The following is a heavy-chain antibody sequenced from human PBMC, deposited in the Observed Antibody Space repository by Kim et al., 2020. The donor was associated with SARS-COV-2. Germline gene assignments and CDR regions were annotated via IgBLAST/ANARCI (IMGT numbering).Heavy chain of an antibody. CDR2: KK. D-gene: IGHD3-10*01. Sequence: KKDITDSVKGRCTITGDNAKNTLYLQRNSLRAEDTAVYYCARVPYGSGIYYWGQGTLVIVSA. V-gene: IGHV3-30*07. J-gene: IGHJ4*02. CDR3: ARVPYGSGIYY.